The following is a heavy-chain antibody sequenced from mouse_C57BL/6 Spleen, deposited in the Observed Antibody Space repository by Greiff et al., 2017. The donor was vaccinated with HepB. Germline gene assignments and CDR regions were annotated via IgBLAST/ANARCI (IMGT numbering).Heavy chain of an antibody. CDR3: ANDGYYEWYFDV. D-gene: IGHD2-3*01. Sequence: VKLMESGAELARPGASVKLSCKASGYTFTSYGISWVKQRTGQGLEWIGEIYPRSGNTYYNEKFKGKATLTADKSSSTAYMELRSLTSEDSAVYFCANDGYYEWYFDVWGTGTTVTVSS. V-gene: IGHV1-81*01. CDR2: IYPRSGNT. J-gene: IGHJ1*03. CDR1: GYTFTSYG.